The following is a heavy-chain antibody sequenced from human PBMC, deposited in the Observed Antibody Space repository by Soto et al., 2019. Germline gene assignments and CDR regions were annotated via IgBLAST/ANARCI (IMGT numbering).Heavy chain of an antibody. Sequence: EALLMESGGGLVQPGGSLRLSCIMSDLSVSSSYMSWVRQAPGRGLEWVSVIYSTTNTHYADSVRGRFTISRDDSENTLFLQMNSLRVEDTATYYCARAESLSDDFHVWGQGTMVTVSS. CDR1: DLSVSSSY. CDR3: ARAESLSDDFHV. V-gene: IGHV3-66*01. CDR2: IYSTTNT. J-gene: IGHJ3*01.